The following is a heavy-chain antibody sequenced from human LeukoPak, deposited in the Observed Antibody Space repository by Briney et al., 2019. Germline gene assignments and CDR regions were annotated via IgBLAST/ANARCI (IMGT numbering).Heavy chain of an antibody. CDR1: GFTFSSYG. CDR3: AKDQAAAGTNY. V-gene: IGHV3-30*18. CDR2: ISYDGSNK. D-gene: IGHD6-13*01. J-gene: IGHJ4*02. Sequence: PGGSLRLSCAASGFTFSSYGMHWVRQAPGKGLEWVAVISYDGSNKYYADSVKGRFTISRDNSKNTLYLQMNSLRAEDTAVYYCAKDQAAAGTNYWGQGTLVTVSP.